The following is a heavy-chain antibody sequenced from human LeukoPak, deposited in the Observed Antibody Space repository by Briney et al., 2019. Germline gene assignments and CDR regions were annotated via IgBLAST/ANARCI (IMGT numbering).Heavy chain of an antibody. D-gene: IGHD1/OR15-1a*01. CDR3: AKGRTNDY. Sequence: PGGSLRLSCAASGFTFSTYAMSWARQTPERGLEWVSAISDTGGNTFYADSVKGRFTISRDNSKNTLYLQMNSLRAEDTAIYYCAKGRTNDYWGQGTLVTVSS. CDR1: GFTFSTYA. CDR2: ISDTGGNT. J-gene: IGHJ4*02. V-gene: IGHV3-23*01.